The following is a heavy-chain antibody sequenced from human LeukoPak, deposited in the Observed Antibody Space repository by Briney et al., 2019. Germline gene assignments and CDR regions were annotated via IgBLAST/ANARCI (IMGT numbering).Heavy chain of an antibody. J-gene: IGHJ4*02. V-gene: IGHV3-11*01. CDR3: ARARGHYYDSSGYYLEVLDY. D-gene: IGHD3-22*01. CDR2: ISSSGSTI. CDR1: GFTFSDYY. Sequence: GGSLRLSCAASGFTFSDYYMSWLRQAPGKGLEWVSYISSSGSTIYYADSVKGRFTISRDNAKNSLYLQMNSLRAEDTAVYYCARARGHYYDSSGYYLEVLDYWGQGTLVTVSS.